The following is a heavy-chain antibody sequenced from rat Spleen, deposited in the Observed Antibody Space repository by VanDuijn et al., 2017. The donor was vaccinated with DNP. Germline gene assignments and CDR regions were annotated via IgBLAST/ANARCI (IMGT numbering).Heavy chain of an antibody. CDR1: GFTFSDCY. D-gene: IGHD1-11*01. Sequence: EVQLVESGGGLVQPGKSLKLSCAASGFTFSDCYMAWVRQAPTKGLEWVAYISSGGGSTYYPDSVKGRFTISRDNTKNTLYLQMNSLRSEDTATYYCARLDYGFDYWGQGTLVTVSS. J-gene: IGHJ3*01. CDR3: ARLDYGFDY. V-gene: IGHV5-25*01. CDR2: ISSGGGST.